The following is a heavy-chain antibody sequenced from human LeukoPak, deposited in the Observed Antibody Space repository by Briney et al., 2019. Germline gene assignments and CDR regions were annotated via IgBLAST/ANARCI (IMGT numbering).Heavy chain of an antibody. V-gene: IGHV1-69*01. CDR1: GGTISSYG. CDR2: IIPIFNTT. D-gene: IGHD2-15*01. J-gene: IGHJ4*02. CDR3: ARELGYSYFDY. Sequence: ASVKVSCKASGGTISSYGFSWVRQAPGQGLEWMGGIIPIFNTTNYAQKFQGRVTITADESTSTIYLDLSSMISEDTAMYYCARELGYSYFDYWGQGTLVTISS.